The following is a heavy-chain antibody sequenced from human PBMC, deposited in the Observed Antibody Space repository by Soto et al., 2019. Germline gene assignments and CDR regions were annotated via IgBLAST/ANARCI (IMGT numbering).Heavy chain of an antibody. V-gene: IGHV3-23*01. J-gene: IGHJ4*02. CDR1: GFTFSIYA. CDR3: SKLRTPTVLVVFFDY. Sequence: GGSLRLSCAASGFTFSIYAMSLVRQSPGKGLEWVSSISVSGGSTYYADSVKGRFTISRDNSKNTLYLQMNSLRAEDTAVYYCSKLRTPTVLVVFFDYWGQGIRVTVSS. CDR2: ISVSGGST. D-gene: IGHD2-8*01.